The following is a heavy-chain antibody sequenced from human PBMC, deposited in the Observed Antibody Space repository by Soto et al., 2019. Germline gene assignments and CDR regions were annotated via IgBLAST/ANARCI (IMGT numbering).Heavy chain of an antibody. CDR3: ARAPYSGYDFGWFDP. CDR1: GGSISSGGYS. V-gene: IGHV4-30-2*01. J-gene: IGHJ5*02. D-gene: IGHD5-12*01. CDR2: IYHSGST. Sequence: SETLSLTCAVSGGSISSGGYSWSWIRQPPGKGLEWIGYIYHSGSTYYNPSLKSRVTISVDRSKNQFSLKLSSVTAADTAVYYCARAPYSGYDFGWFDPWGQGTLVTVSS.